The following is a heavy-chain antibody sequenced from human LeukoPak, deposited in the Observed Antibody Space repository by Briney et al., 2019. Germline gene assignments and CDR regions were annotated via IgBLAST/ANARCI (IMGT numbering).Heavy chain of an antibody. CDR1: GGSISSYY. D-gene: IGHD6-13*01. J-gene: IGHJ4*02. V-gene: IGHV4-4*07. CDR3: ARQIASAGTAGFDF. Sequence: SETLSLTCTVSGGSISSYYWSWIRQPAGKGLEWIGRIYSTGSANYNPSLKSRVTMSVDTSKNQFSLRLRSVTAADTAVYYCARQIASAGTAGFDFWGQEALVTVSS. CDR2: IYSTGSA.